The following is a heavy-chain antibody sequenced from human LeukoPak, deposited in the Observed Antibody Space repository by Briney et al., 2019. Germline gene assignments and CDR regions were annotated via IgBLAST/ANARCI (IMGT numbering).Heavy chain of an antibody. V-gene: IGHV1-69*04. CDR1: GGTSSSYA. Sequence: SVKVSCKASGGTSSSYAISWVRQAPGQGLEWMGRIIPILGIANYAQKFQGRVTITADKSTSTAYMELSSLRSEDTAVYYCARSGDYGDYVAWGQGTLVTVSS. CDR2: IIPILGIA. CDR3: ARSGDYGDYVA. J-gene: IGHJ5*02. D-gene: IGHD4-17*01.